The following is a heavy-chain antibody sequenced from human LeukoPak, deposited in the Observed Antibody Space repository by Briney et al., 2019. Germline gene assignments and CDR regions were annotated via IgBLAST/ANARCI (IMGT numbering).Heavy chain of an antibody. J-gene: IGHJ4*02. CDR2: IKAGNGDT. CDR1: GYIFTKYV. D-gene: IGHD2-21*01. Sequence: EASVKVSCKASGYIFTKYVVHWVRQAPGQRPEWMGWIKAGNGDTKYSQNFQDRLTITRDTSAGTVYMELSSLTSEDTALYYCARDDCGDTCYPGGYWGQGTLVTVSS. CDR3: ARDDCGDTCYPGGY. V-gene: IGHV1-3*01.